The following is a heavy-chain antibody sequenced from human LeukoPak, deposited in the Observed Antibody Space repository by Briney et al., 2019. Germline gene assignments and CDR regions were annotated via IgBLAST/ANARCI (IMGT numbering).Heavy chain of an antibody. Sequence: ASVKVSCKASGYTFTGYYMHWVRQAPGQGLEWMGWINPNSGGTNYAQKFQGWVTMTRDTSISTAYMELSRLRSDDTAVYYCAREGGYSYGSHRGAFDIRGQGTMVTVSS. CDR1: GYTFTGYY. CDR3: AREGGYSYGSHRGAFDI. D-gene: IGHD5-18*01. V-gene: IGHV1-2*04. CDR2: INPNSGGT. J-gene: IGHJ3*02.